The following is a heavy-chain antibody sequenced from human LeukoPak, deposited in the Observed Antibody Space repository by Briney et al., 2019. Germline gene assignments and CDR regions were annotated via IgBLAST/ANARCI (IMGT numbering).Heavy chain of an antibody. CDR3: AKNFSMMIF. D-gene: IGHD3/OR15-3a*01. CDR1: GFVFREND. V-gene: IGHV3-23*01. CDR2: IRGYDGYT. Sequence: PGGSLRLSCAASGFVFRENDMNWVRQAPGKGLEWVSGIRGYDGYTDYADSVKDRFTISRDNSRDTLFLEMNNLRIEDTAVYFCAKNFSMMIFWGPGTQVTVSS. J-gene: IGHJ4*02.